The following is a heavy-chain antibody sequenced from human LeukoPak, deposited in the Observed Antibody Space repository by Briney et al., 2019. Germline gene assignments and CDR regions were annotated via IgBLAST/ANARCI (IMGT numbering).Heavy chain of an antibody. D-gene: IGHD3-10*01. CDR3: ARGPYGSGTSDY. J-gene: IGHJ4*02. V-gene: IGHV1-46*01. CDR1: GYTFTSFY. Sequence: ASVKVSCKASGYTFTSFYMHWVRQAPGQGLEWVGIINPNSGSTFYAQRFQGRVTMTRDTSTSTVYMELSSLRSEDTAVYYCARGPYGSGTSDYWGQGTLVTVSS. CDR2: INPNSGST.